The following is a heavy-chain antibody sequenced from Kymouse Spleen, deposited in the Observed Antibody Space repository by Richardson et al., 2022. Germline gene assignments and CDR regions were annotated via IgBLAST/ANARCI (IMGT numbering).Heavy chain of an antibody. CDR1: GFTFSDHY. D-gene: IGHD1-26*01. CDR3: ARGGADDAFDI. J-gene: IGHJ3*02. CDR2: TRNKANSYTT. V-gene: IGHV3-72*01. Sequence: EVQLVESGGGLVQPGGSLRLSCAASGFTFSDHYMDWVRQAPGKGLEWVGRTRNKANSYTTEYAASVKGRFTISRDDSKNSLYLQMNSLKTEDTAVYYCARGGADDAFDIWGQGTMVTVSS.